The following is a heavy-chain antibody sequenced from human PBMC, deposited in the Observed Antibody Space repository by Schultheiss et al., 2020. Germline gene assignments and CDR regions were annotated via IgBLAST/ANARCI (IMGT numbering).Heavy chain of an antibody. J-gene: IGHJ3*02. CDR1: GFTFSSYG. CDR3: ARGGIQLWFDAFDI. V-gene: IGHV3-33*01. D-gene: IGHD5-18*01. Sequence: GGSLRLSCAASGFTFSSYGMHWVRQAPGKGLEWVAVIWYDGSNKYYADSVKGRFTISRDNSKNTLYLQMNSLRAEDTAVYYCARGGIQLWFDAFDIWGQGTMVTVSS. CDR2: IWYDGSNK.